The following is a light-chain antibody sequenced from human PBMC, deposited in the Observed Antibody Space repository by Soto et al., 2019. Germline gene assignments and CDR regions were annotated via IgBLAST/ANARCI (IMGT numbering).Light chain of an antibody. J-gene: IGKJ5*01. V-gene: IGKV3-11*01. Sequence: EIVLTQSPATLSLSPGERATLSCRASQSVSSYLAWYQQKPGQPPRLLIYDASNRATGIPARFSGSGSGTDFTLTISSLEPEDVAVYYCQQRSNWITFGQRTRLEIK. CDR3: QQRSNWIT. CDR1: QSVSSY. CDR2: DAS.